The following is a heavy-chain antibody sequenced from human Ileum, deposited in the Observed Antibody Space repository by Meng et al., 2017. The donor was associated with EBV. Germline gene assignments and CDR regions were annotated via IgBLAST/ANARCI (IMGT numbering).Heavy chain of an antibody. CDR2: IQHSGST. V-gene: IGHV4-30-2*01. CDR1: GGSISSGGHS. D-gene: IGHD4-23*01. J-gene: IGHJ4*02. CDR3: ARAHPVVYFFDY. Sequence: HLQLPDSGPGLAKPSQTPPLTCAVSGGSISSGGHSWSWIRQPPGKGLEWIGDIQHSGSTYYNPSLKSRVTISVDRSRNQFSLKLSSVTAADTAVYYCARAHPVVYFFDYWGQGALVTVSS.